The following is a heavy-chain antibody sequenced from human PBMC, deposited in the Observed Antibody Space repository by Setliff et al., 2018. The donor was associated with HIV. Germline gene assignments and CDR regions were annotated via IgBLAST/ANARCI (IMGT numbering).Heavy chain of an antibody. CDR1: GVSVGSGDYY. D-gene: IGHD6-6*01. V-gene: IGHV4-31*03. J-gene: IGHJ4*02. CDR3: ATRPRMAARPFDY. Sequence: LSLTCSVSGVSVGSGDYYWHWIRQHPEKALEWIGYIFHSGDTYYNPSLKSRISMSVDTSKNQFSLELTSLTAADTAVYYCATRPRMAARPFDYWGQGMLVTVSS. CDR2: IFHSGDT.